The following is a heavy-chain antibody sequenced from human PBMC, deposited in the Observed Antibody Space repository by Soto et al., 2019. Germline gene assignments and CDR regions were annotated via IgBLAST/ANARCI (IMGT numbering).Heavy chain of an antibody. CDR2: ISAYNGNT. Sequence: VASVKVSCKASGYTFTSYGISWVRQAPGQGLEWMGWISAYNGNTNYAQKLQGRVTMTTDTSTSTAYMELRSLRSDDTAVYYCARHSSSWVPRYYGMDVWGQGTTVTVSS. CDR3: ARHSSSWVPRYYGMDV. CDR1: GYTFTSYG. J-gene: IGHJ6*02. D-gene: IGHD6-13*01. V-gene: IGHV1-18*01.